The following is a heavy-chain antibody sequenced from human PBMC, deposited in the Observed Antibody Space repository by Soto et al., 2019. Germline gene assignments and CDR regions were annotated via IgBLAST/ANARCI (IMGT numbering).Heavy chain of an antibody. J-gene: IGHJ4*02. CDR1: GFTLSDYY. D-gene: IGHD1-1*01. CDR3: ARGGNTNWRYFDY. Sequence: EVQLVESGGGLVQPGGSLRLSCAASGFTLSDYYMDWLRQAPGEVLEWVGRTRNRANRHTTEYAASVKGRFTISRDDSSNSLYLQINSLKTEDTAVYYCARGGNTNWRYFDYWGQGTLVTVSS. V-gene: IGHV3-72*01. CDR2: TRNRANRHTT.